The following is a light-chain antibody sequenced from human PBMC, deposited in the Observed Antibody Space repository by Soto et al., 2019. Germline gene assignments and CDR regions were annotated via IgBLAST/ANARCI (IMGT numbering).Light chain of an antibody. J-gene: IGLJ3*02. Sequence: QAVVTQPPSASASLGASVKLTCTLSSGHNSYAIAWHQQQPEKGPRYLMKLNSDGSHSKGDGIPDRFSGSSSGAERYLTISSLKSEDEADYYCQTWSTDIRVFGGGTKLTVL. CDR3: QTWSTDIRV. CDR1: SGHNSYA. V-gene: IGLV4-69*01. CDR2: LNSDGSH.